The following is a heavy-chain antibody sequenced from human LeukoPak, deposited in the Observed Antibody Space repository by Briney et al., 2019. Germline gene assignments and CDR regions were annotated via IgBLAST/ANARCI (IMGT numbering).Heavy chain of an antibody. D-gene: IGHD4-17*01. J-gene: IGHJ5*02. CDR3: AREMRTVTTYNWFDP. CDR2: IYYSGST. V-gene: IGHV4-31*03. Sequence: SQTLSLTCTVSGSSISSGGYYWSWIRQHPGKGLEWIGYIYYSGSTYYNPSLKSRVTISVDTSKNQFSLKLTFVTAADTAVYYCAREMRTVTTYNWFDPWGQGTLVTVSS. CDR1: GSSISSGGYY.